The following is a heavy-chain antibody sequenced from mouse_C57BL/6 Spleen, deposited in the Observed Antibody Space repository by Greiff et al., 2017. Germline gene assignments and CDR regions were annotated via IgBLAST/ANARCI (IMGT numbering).Heavy chain of an antibody. CDR2: ISSGGSYT. CDR1: GFTFSSYG. J-gene: IGHJ4*01. CDR3: ARHGEMDY. V-gene: IGHV5-6*02. Sequence: EVKLVESGGDLVKPGGSLKLSCAASGFTFSSYGMSWVRQTPDKRLEWVATISSGGSYTYYTDSVKGRFTISRDNAKNTLYRQMSSLKSEDTAMYYCARHGEMDYWGQGTSVTVSS.